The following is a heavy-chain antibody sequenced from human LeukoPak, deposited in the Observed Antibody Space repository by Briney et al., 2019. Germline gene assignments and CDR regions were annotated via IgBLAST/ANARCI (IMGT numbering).Heavy chain of an antibody. CDR2: INPNSGGT. V-gene: IGHV1-2*06. CDR1: GYTFTCYY. CDR3: ARALGYCSGGSCENWFDP. J-gene: IGHJ5*02. D-gene: IGHD2-15*01. Sequence: ASVKVSCKASGYTFTCYYMHWVRQAPGQGLEWMGRINPNSGGTNYAQKFRGRVTMTRDTSISTAYMELSRLRSDGTAVYYCARALGYCSGGSCENWFDPWGQGTLVTVSS.